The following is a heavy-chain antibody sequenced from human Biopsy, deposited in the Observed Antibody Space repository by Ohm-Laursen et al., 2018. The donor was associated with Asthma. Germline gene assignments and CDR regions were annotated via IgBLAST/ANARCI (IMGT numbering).Heavy chain of an antibody. CDR3: ARGDSSNWSHYYFDY. CDR1: GFTFSSSA. V-gene: IGHV3-23*03. J-gene: IGHJ4*02. D-gene: IGHD3-22*01. Sequence: SLRLSCTASGFTFSSSAMSWVRQAPGKGLEWVSVIYSGGTSHTADSVRGRFTISRDYSKNTLYLQMHSLRAEDTAVYYCARGDSSNWSHYYFDYWGQGTLVTVSS. CDR2: IYSGGTS.